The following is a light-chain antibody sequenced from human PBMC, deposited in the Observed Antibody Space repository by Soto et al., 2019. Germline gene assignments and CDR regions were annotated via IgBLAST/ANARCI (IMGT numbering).Light chain of an antibody. CDR1: QDISSW. V-gene: IGKV1-12*01. CDR3: QQGDSFPFT. Sequence: DIHMTQSPSSVSASVGDSVIITCRASQDISSWVAWYQQKPGKAPKLLISAASSLESGVPRRFSGSGSGTDFTLIISCLQPEDFATYFGQQGDSFPFTFGGGTKVEIK. J-gene: IGKJ4*01. CDR2: AAS.